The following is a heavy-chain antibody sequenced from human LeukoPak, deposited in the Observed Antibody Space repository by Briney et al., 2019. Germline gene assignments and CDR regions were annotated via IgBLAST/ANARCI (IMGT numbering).Heavy chain of an antibody. V-gene: IGHV1-18*01. CDR1: GYTFTSYG. J-gene: IGHJ6*02. CDR3: ARDIVVVVAATYYYYGMDV. CDR2: ISAYNGNT. D-gene: IGHD2-15*01. Sequence: ASVKVSCKASGYTFTSYGISWVRQAPGQGLEWRGWISAYNGNTNYAQKLQGRVTMTTDTSTSTAYMELRSLRSDDTAVYYCARDIVVVVAATYYYYGMDVWGQGTTVTVSS.